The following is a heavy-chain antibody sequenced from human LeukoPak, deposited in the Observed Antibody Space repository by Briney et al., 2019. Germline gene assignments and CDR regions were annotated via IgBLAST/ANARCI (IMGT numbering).Heavy chain of an antibody. J-gene: IGHJ4*02. V-gene: IGHV1-2*02. CDR3: AREDSSGYYFDY. CDR1: GYIFTGYY. Sequence: APVKVSCKASGYIFTGYYMHWVRQAPGQGLEWMGWISPKSGGTNYAQKFQGRINMTRDTSISTAYMDLSGLRSDDTAVYYCAREDSSGYYFDYWGQGTLVTVSS. CDR2: ISPKSGGT. D-gene: IGHD3-22*01.